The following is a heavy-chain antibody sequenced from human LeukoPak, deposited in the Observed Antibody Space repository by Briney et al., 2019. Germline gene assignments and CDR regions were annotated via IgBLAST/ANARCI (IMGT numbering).Heavy chain of an antibody. J-gene: IGHJ4*02. CDR2: IHYTGST. Sequence: SETLSLTCTVSGGSISSYYWSWIRQPPGKGLEWIGYIHYTGSTNYNPSLKSRVTISVDTSKNQFSLKLSSVTAADTAVYYCARLSVGYCSSTSCYSADYWGQGTLVTVSS. CDR1: GGSISSYY. D-gene: IGHD2-2*01. V-gene: IGHV4-59*12. CDR3: ARLSVGYCSSTSCYSADY.